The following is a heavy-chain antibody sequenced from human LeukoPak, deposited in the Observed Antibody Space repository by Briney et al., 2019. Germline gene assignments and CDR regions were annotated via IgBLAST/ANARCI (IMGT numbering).Heavy chain of an antibody. CDR3: ARELRVVRGVSFDY. V-gene: IGHV3-48*03. D-gene: IGHD3-10*01. J-gene: IGHJ4*02. Sequence: PGGSLRLSCAASGFTFSSYEMNWVRQAPGKGLEWVSYISSSGSTIYYADSVKGRFTISRDNAKNSVYLQMNSLRVEDTAVYYCARELRVVRGVSFDYWGQGTLVTVSS. CDR2: ISSSGSTI. CDR1: GFTFSSYE.